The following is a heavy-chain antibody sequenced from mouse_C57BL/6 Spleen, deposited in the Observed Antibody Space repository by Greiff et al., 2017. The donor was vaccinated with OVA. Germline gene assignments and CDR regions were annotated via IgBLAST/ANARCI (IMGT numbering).Heavy chain of an antibody. V-gene: IGHV1-7*01. Sequence: QVQLKESGAELAKPGASVKLSCKASGYTFTSYWMHWVKQRPGQGLEWIGYINPSSGYTKYNQKFKDKATLTADKSSSTAYMQLSSLTYEDSAVYYCARSEDFYYDYDDGGYYAMDYWGQGTSVTVSS. J-gene: IGHJ4*01. CDR3: ARSEDFYYDYDDGGYYAMDY. D-gene: IGHD2-4*01. CDR1: GYTFTSYW. CDR2: INPSSGYT.